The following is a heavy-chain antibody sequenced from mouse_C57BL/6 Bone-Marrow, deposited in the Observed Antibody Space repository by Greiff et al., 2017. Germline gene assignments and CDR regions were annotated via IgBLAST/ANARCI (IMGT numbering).Heavy chain of an antibody. Sequence: VQLQQSGAELARPGASVTLSCKASGYTFTSYWMHWVKQRPGRGLEWSGRIDPNSGGTKYNEKIKSKATLTVDKPYRTAYMQLSSLTSEDSAVYYCARSRAYWGQGTLVTVSA. CDR1: GYTFTSYW. CDR2: IDPNSGGT. J-gene: IGHJ3*01. CDR3: ARSRAY. V-gene: IGHV1-72*01.